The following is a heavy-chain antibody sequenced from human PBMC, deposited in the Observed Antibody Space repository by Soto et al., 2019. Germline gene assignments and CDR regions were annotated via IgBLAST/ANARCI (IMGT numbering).Heavy chain of an antibody. CDR3: ARDKARQQLGGNYYYILDV. J-gene: IGHJ6*02. CDR2: IMPIFATP. CDR1: GGTFSTSA. V-gene: IGHV1-69*12. D-gene: IGHD3-3*02. Sequence: QVQLVQSGAEVKKPGSSVKVSCKASGGTFSTSAISWVRQAPGQGLEWVGGIMPIFATPDYAQKFQGRVTISADESKTTAYLELTSLRTDDTAVYYCARDKARQQLGGNYYYILDVWGQGTAIIVSS.